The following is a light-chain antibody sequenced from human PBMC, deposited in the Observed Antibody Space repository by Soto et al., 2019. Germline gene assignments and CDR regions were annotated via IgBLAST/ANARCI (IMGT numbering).Light chain of an antibody. V-gene: IGKV3-15*01. J-gene: IGKJ1*01. Sequence: EIVMTQSPDTLSVSPGDRATLSCRASQTGSTNLAWYQQKPGQAPRLLIYGASTRATGVPDRFSGSGSRTEFTLTISSLQSEDFAVYYCQQYNSWPPLTFGQGTKVEIK. CDR3: QQYNSWPPLT. CDR2: GAS. CDR1: QTGSTN.